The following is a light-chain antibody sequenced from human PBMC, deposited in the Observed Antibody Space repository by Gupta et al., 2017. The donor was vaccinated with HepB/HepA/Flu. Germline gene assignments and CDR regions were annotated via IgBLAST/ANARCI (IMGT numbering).Light chain of an antibody. Sequence: VVMIQSPLSLPVTLGQPASISCRSSQSLVYSDGHTYLNWFQQRPGQSPRRLIYKVSNRDSGVPDRFSGSGSGTDFTLKISRVEAEDVGLYYCMQATHWPLTFGGGTKVEIK. J-gene: IGKJ4*01. V-gene: IGKV2-30*01. CDR1: QSLVYSDGHTY. CDR2: KVS. CDR3: MQATHWPLT.